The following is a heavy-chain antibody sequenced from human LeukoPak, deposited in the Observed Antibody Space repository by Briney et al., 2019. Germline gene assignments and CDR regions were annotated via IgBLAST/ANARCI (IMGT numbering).Heavy chain of an antibody. CDR3: AREGCSGGSCYRSRHAFDI. J-gene: IGHJ3*02. D-gene: IGHD2-15*01. V-gene: IGHV3-30*02. CDR1: GFTFSSYG. Sequence: GGSLRLSCAASGFTFSSYGMHWVRQAPGKGLEWVAFIRYDGSNKYYADSVKGRFTISRDNSKNTLYLQMNSLRAEDTAVYYCAREGCSGGSCYRSRHAFDIWGQGTMVTVSS. CDR2: IRYDGSNK.